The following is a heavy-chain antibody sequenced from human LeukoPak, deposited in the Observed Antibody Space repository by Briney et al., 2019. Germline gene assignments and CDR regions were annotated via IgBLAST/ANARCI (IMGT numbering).Heavy chain of an antibody. J-gene: IGHJ4*02. V-gene: IGHV5-51*01. CDR1: GYRFTNYW. CDR2: IYPGDSDT. Sequence: GESLKISCKASGYRFTNYWIGWVRQMPGKSLEWMGIIYPGDSDTRYSPSFQGQVTISADKSITTASLYWSSLRASDTAIYYCARHSSRDHRYYFDSWGQGTLVSVSS. CDR3: ARHSSRDHRYYFDS.